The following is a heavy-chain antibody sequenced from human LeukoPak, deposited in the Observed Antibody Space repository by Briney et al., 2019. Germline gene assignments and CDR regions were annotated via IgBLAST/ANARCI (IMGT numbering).Heavy chain of an antibody. CDR3: ARADGGGSCSLDY. Sequence: GGSLRLSCAASGFTVSSNDMSWVRQAPGKGLEWVSSLSGGSDYIFYADPVKGRFTVSRDNARNALYLEMHSLRVEDTAVYYCARADGGGSCSLDYWGQGTLVTVSS. V-gene: IGHV3-21*01. D-gene: IGHD2-15*01. CDR1: GFTVSSND. J-gene: IGHJ4*02. CDR2: LSGGSDYI.